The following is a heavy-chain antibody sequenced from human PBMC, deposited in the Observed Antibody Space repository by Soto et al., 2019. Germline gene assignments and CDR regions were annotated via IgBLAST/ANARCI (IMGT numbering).Heavy chain of an antibody. V-gene: IGHV1-69*02. CDR3: ATNYGSGSAHFDS. CDR2: VIPMVGMS. CDR1: GGTFNFYS. J-gene: IGHJ4*02. Sequence: QVQLVQSGAEVKKPGSSVKVSCTASGGTFNFYSLSWVRQAPGQGLEWVGRVIPMVGMSEYAQKFQGRVTITADKSTSTADMNLRSLRSEDTAVYYCATNYGSGSAHFDSLCQGTLVTVSS. D-gene: IGHD3-10*01.